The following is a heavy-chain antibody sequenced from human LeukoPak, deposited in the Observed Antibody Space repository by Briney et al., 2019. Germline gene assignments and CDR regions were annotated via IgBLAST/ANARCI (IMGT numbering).Heavy chain of an antibody. J-gene: IGHJ4*02. V-gene: IGHV3-23*01. CDR3: ARDKVRGSSGDLYGIDY. CDR2: ISGSGGST. CDR1: GFTFSSYA. D-gene: IGHD3-22*01. Sequence: GGSLRLSCAASGFTFSSYAMSWVRQAPGKGLEWVSAISGSGGSTYYADSVKGRFTISRDNSKNTLYLQMNSLRAEDTAVYYCARDKVRGSSGDLYGIDYWGQGTLVTVSS.